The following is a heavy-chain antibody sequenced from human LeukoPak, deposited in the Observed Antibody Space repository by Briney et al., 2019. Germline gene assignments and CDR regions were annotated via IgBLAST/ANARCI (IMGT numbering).Heavy chain of an antibody. Sequence: SETLSLTCAVYGGSFSGYYWSWIRQPPGKGLEWIGSIYYSGSTYYNPSLKSRVTISVDTSKNQFSLKLSSVTAADTAVYYCARSSPDFDYWGQGTLVTVSS. CDR1: GGSFSGYY. CDR3: ARSSPDFDY. CDR2: IYYSGST. J-gene: IGHJ4*02. V-gene: IGHV4-34*01.